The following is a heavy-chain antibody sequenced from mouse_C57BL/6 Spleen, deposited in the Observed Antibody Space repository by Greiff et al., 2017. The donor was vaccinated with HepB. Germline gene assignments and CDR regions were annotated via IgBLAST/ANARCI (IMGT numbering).Heavy chain of an antibody. CDR1: GFTFSSYG. J-gene: IGHJ4*01. Sequence: EVQRVESGGDLVKPGGSLKLSCAASGFTFSSYGMSWVRQTPDKRLEWVATISSGGSYTYYPDSVKGRFTISRDNAKNTLYLQMSSLKSEDTAMYYCARRGVTTRDAMDYWGQGTSVTGSS. V-gene: IGHV5-6*01. CDR3: ARRGVTTRDAMDY. CDR2: ISSGGSYT. D-gene: IGHD2-2*01.